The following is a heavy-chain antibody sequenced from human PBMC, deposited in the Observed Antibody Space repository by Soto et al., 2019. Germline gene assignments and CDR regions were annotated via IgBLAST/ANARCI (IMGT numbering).Heavy chain of an antibody. CDR1: GGSIRSGGYY. Sequence: QVQLQESGPGLVKPSQTLSLTCTVSGGSIRSGGYYWRWIRQPPGKGLEWIGYIYYSGSTYYNPSLKRRVTIAVDTSKNQFSLKLSSGTAADTAGYYGARSSQSTGTTFDYWGQGTLVTVSS. CDR3: ARSSQSTGTTFDY. V-gene: IGHV4-31*03. CDR2: IYYSGST. J-gene: IGHJ4*02. D-gene: IGHD4-17*01.